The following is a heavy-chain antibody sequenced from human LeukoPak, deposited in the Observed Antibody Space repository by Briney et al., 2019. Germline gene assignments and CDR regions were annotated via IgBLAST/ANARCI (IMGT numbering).Heavy chain of an antibody. D-gene: IGHD4-17*01. CDR2: INHSGST. J-gene: IGHJ4*02. V-gene: IGHV4-34*01. CDR1: GGPFSGYY. CDR3: ARDVDYGDYVFDY. Sequence: PSETLSLTCAVYGGPFSGYYWSWIRQPPGKGLEWIGEINHSGSTNYNPSLKSRVTISVDTSKNQFSLKLSSVTAADTAVYYCARDVDYGDYVFDYWGQGTLVTVSS.